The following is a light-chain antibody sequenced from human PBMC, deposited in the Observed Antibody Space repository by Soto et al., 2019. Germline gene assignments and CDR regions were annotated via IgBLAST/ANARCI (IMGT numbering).Light chain of an antibody. CDR3: SSYASGSTYV. CDR2: DVT. V-gene: IGLV2-14*01. Sequence: QSALTQPASVSGSPGQSIAISCTGTNSDVGGYNYVSRYQQHPGKAPKLMIYDVTKRPSGLSDRFSGSKSGNTASLTISGLQAEDEADYYCSSYASGSTYVFGTGTKLTVL. CDR1: NSDVGGYNY. J-gene: IGLJ1*01.